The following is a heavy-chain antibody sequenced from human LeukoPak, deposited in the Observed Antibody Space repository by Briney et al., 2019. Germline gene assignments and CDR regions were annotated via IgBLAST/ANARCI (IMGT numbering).Heavy chain of an antibody. CDR2: IKQDGSVQ. V-gene: IGHV3-7*01. J-gene: IGHJ5*02. CDR3: ARSRAFNSGAFDP. Sequence: GGSLRLSCAASKFTFSSYWMSWVRQAPGKGLEWVANIKQDGSVQFYMDSLKGRFSVSRDNAKNSLYLQMNGLRVEDTAVYYCARSRAFNSGAFDPWGQGSLVTDSS. CDR1: KFTFSSYW. D-gene: IGHD1-26*01.